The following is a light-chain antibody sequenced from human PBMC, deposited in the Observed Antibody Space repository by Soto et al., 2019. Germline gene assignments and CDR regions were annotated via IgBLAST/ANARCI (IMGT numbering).Light chain of an antibody. J-gene: IGKJ5*01. Sequence: EIVMTQSPATLSVSPGERATLSCRASQSVGSNLAWYQQKPGQAPRLLIYDASNRATGIPARFSGSGSGTDFTLTISSLEPEDFAVYYCQQRSNRPPTFGQGTRLEIK. CDR3: QQRSNRPPT. CDR2: DAS. V-gene: IGKV3-11*01. CDR1: QSVGSN.